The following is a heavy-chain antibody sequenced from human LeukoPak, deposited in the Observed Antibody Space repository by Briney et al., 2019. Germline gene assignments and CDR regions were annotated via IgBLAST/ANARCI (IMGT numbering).Heavy chain of an antibody. Sequence: GSLRVSCKASGYTFTNYGINWVRQATGQGLEWMGCMNSNSGNKGYAGTVQGRVTITRDNSKTTAYIEMNSLRSEDTAVYYCARGTAYSNYGASYYIFVDVWGKGTTVTVSS. CDR1: GYTFTNYG. J-gene: IGHJ6*03. V-gene: IGHV1-8*03. CDR3: ARGTAYSNYGASYYIFVDV. D-gene: IGHD4-11*01. CDR2: MNSNSGNK.